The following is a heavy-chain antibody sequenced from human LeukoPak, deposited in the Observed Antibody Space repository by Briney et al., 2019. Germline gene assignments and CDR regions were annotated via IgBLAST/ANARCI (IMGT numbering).Heavy chain of an antibody. V-gene: IGHV3-48*03. CDR2: ISSSGSTI. CDR3: AREKASTTGTTDYDY. CDR1: GFTFSSYE. D-gene: IGHD1-1*01. Sequence: GGSLRLSCAASGFTFSSYEMNWVRQAPGKGPEWVSYISSSGSTIYYADSVKGRFTISRDNAKNSLYLQMNSLRAGDTAVYYCAREKASTTGTTDYDYWGKGTTVTVSS. J-gene: IGHJ6*04.